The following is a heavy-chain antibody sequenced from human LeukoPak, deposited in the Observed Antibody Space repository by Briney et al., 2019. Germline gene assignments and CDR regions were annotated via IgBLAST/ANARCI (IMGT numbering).Heavy chain of an antibody. CDR2: ISFDGSHK. V-gene: IGHV3-30*18. Sequence: GGSLRLSCAASGFTFSSYGMHWVRQAPGKGLEWVALISFDGSHKYYADYVKGRFTISRDSSKNTLHLQMNSLRAEDTAVFYCAKDQDVTAASAFDYWGQGTLVTVSS. D-gene: IGHD6-13*01. CDR1: GFTFSSYG. CDR3: AKDQDVTAASAFDY. J-gene: IGHJ4*02.